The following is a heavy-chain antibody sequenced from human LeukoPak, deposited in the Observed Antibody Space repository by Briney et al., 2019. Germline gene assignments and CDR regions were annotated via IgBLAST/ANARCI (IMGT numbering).Heavy chain of an antibody. CDR3: AREPNRVGATHFDY. D-gene: IGHD1-26*01. CDR1: GGSISSYY. CDR2: IYTSGST. J-gene: IGHJ4*02. Sequence: SETLSLTCTVSGGSISSYYWSWIRQPAGKGLEWIGRIYTSGSTNYNPSLKSRVTMSVDTSKNQFSLKLSSVTAADTAVYYCAREPNRVGATHFDYWGQGTLVTVSS. V-gene: IGHV4-4*07.